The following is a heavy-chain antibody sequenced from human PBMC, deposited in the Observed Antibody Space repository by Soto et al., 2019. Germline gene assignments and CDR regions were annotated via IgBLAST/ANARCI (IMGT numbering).Heavy chain of an antibody. J-gene: IGHJ4*02. CDR1: GDTFSFYS. CDR2: VNPILSMS. Sequence: QVQLVQSGAEVKRPGSSVKVSCKASGDTFSFYSINWVRQAPGLGLEWMGRVNPILSMSNYAQRFQGRVKIPADKSTRTAYMELSGLRSEDTAMYSGANSYGSGYRAFDYWGQGALVTVSS. CDR3: ANSYGSGYRAFDY. V-gene: IGHV1-69*04. D-gene: IGHD3-10*01.